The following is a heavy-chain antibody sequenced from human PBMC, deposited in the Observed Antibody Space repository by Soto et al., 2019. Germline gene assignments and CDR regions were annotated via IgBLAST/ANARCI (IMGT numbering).Heavy chain of an antibody. D-gene: IGHD3-16*01. CDR2: IYYSGST. J-gene: IGHJ4*02. CDR3: ARGVLH. V-gene: IGHV4-31*03. CDR1: GGSISSGGYY. Sequence: QVQLQESGPGLVKPSQTLSLTCTVSGGSISSGGYYWSWIRQHPGKGLEWIGSIYYSGSTYYNPSPKSRVTIAVHTPKNQFSLELSSVTAADTAVYCCARGVLHWGQGTLVTVSS.